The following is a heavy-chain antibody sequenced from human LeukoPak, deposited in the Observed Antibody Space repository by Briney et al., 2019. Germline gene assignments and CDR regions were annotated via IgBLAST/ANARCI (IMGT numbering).Heavy chain of an antibody. CDR2: IFNSGST. CDR3: ASPESGYYYRFDY. CDR1: GGSISSRSYY. V-gene: IGHV4-39*01. D-gene: IGHD3-22*01. Sequence: SETLSLTCTVSGGSISSRSYYWGWIRQPPGKGLEWIGSIFNSGSTYYNPSLESRVTISVDTSKNQFSLKLSSVTAADTAVYYCASPESGYYYRFDYWGQGTLVTVSS. J-gene: IGHJ4*02.